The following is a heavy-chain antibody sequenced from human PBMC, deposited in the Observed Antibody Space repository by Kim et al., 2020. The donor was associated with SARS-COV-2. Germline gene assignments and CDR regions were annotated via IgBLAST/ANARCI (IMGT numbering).Heavy chain of an antibody. CDR3: ARDRSIYCSSTSCYLLDY. CDR1: GFTFSSYS. D-gene: IGHD2-2*01. CDR2: ISSSSSYI. J-gene: IGHJ4*02. V-gene: IGHV3-21*01. Sequence: GGSLRLSCAASGFTFSSYSMNWVRQAPGKGLEWVSSISSSSSYIYYTDSVKGRFTISRDNAKNSLYLQMNSLRAEDTAVYYCARDRSIYCSSTSCYLLDYWGQGTLVTVSS.